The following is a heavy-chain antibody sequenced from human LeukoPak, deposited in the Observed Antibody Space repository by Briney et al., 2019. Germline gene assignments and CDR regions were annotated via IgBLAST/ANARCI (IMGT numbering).Heavy chain of an antibody. J-gene: IGHJ4*02. CDR1: GFTLSSFW. Sequence: GSLRLSCAASGFTLSSFWMSWVRQAPGKGREWVANIKQDGSEKYYVDSVKGRFTISRDNAKNSLYLQMNSLRAEDTAVYYCARFDWNSYYFDYWGQGTLVTVSS. CDR2: IKQDGSEK. D-gene: IGHD1-7*01. CDR3: ARFDWNSYYFDY. V-gene: IGHV3-7*01.